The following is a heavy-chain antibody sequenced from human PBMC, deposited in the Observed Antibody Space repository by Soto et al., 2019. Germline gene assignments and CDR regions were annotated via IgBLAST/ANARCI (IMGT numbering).Heavy chain of an antibody. Sequence: GGSLRLSCAASGFTFSDHYMTWIRQAPGKGLEWVSKISSGGTTMYYADSVKGRFTVSRDNAKNSVYLQMDSLRAEDTAVYYCASDPFYYASAYWGQGTLVTVSS. CDR2: ISSGGTTM. CDR3: ASDPFYYASAY. V-gene: IGHV3-11*01. J-gene: IGHJ4*02. CDR1: GFTFSDHY. D-gene: IGHD3-10*01.